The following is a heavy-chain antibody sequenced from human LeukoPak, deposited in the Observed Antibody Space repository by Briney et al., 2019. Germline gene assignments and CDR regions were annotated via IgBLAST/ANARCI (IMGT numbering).Heavy chain of an antibody. CDR2: IAYDGSRA. Sequence: GSLRLSCARSGFTFGGYGMHWFRQTPGKGLEWVAVIAYDGSRAFYADSVKGRFTISRDNSKNTMSVQMDDLRAEDTAVYYCTRYNNDHFDYWGQGTWSPSPQ. CDR3: TRYNNDHFDY. D-gene: IGHD1-14*01. V-gene: IGHV3-33*01. CDR1: GFTFGGYG. J-gene: IGHJ4*02.